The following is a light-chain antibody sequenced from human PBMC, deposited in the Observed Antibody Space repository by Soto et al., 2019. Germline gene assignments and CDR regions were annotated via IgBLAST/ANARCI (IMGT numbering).Light chain of an antibody. J-gene: IGLJ1*01. CDR2: DDR. CDR3: QVWDAVSDHPYV. Sequence: SYELTQPPSVSVAPGQTARITCGGNNIGSKSVHWYQQKPGQAPVMVGYDDRDRPSGLPERFSERFSGSNSENMATLTISRVEAGDEADYYCQVWDAVSDHPYVFGIGTKVTVL. CDR1: NIGSKS. V-gene: IGLV3-21*02.